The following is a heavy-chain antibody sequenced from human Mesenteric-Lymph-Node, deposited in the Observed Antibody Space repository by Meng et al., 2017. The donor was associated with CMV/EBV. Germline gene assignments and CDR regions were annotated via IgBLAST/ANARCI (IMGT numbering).Heavy chain of an antibody. CDR2: LYSGGWT. CDR1: GITVSSNY. CDR3: ARGEGAAGLFKD. V-gene: IGHV3-53*01. J-gene: IGHJ4*02. D-gene: IGHD6-13*01. Sequence: GESLKISCAASGITVSSNYMNWVRQAPGKGLEWVSVLYSGGWTNYADSAKGRFTITRDNSKNTLDLQMNSLRAEDTAVYYCARGEGAAGLFKDWGQGTLVTVSS.